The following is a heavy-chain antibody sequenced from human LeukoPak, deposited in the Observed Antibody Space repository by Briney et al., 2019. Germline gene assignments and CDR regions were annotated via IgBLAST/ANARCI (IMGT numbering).Heavy chain of an antibody. CDR3: ARVDSRTAQFDY. Sequence: GGSLRLSCAASGFPFSRYWMHWVRQVTGKGPEWVSVIYSGGSTYYADSVKGRFTISRDNSKNTLYLQMNSLRAEDTAVYHCARVDSRTAQFDYWGQGTLVTVSS. D-gene: IGHD6-13*01. V-gene: IGHV3-66*01. J-gene: IGHJ4*02. CDR2: IYSGGST. CDR1: GFPFSRYW.